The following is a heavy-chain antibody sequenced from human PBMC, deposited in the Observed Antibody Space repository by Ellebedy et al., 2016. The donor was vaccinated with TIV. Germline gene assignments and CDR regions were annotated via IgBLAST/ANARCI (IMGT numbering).Heavy chain of an antibody. CDR1: GFTFSTYA. CDR3: SKGSSYYGSGSYLEH. Sequence: PGGSLRLSCAASGFTFSTYAMSWVRQAPGKGPEWVSSISANGGKTYSAGSVRGRFTISRDESDNTVYFQMKSLRAEDTAVYYWSKGSSYYGSGSYLEHWGQGTLVVVSS. D-gene: IGHD3-10*01. V-gene: IGHV3-23*01. CDR2: ISANGGKT. J-gene: IGHJ4*02.